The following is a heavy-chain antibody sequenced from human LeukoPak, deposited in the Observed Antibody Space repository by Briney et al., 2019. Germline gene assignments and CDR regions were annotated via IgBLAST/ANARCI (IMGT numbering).Heavy chain of an antibody. J-gene: IGHJ4*02. Sequence: PGGSLRLSCAASGFTFSSYAMSWVRQAPGKGLEWVSSISGSSSYIYYADSVKGRFTISRDNAKKLMYLQMNSLRAEDTAVYYCARPRGNVEMATNPFDYWGQGTLVTVSS. CDR2: ISGSSSYI. V-gene: IGHV3-21*01. CDR1: GFTFSSYA. D-gene: IGHD5-24*01. CDR3: ARPRGNVEMATNPFDY.